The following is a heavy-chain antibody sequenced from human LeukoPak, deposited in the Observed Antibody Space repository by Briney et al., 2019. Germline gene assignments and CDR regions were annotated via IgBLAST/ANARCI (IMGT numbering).Heavy chain of an antibody. Sequence: ASVNVSCKASGYTFTSYGINWVRQARGQGLEWMGWISAYNGDTRYAQKLQGRVTMTTDTSTSTAYMDLRSLRSDGTAVYYCARDQAATNTQVRFCLDWGQGTLVTVSS. V-gene: IGHV1-18*01. CDR1: GYTFTSYG. J-gene: IGHJ4*02. D-gene: IGHD3-9*01. CDR3: ARDQAATNTQVRFCLD. CDR2: ISAYNGDT.